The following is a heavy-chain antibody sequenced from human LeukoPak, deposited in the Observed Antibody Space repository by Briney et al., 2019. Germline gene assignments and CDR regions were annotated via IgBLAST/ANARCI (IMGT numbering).Heavy chain of an antibody. Sequence: PSETLSLTCAVYGGSFSGYYWSWIRQPPGKGLEWIGYIYHSGSTYYNPSLKSRVTISVDRSKNQFSLKLSSVTAADTAVYYCAREGPAARVDYWGQGTLVTVSS. V-gene: IGHV4-34*01. CDR1: GGSFSGYY. D-gene: IGHD2-2*01. J-gene: IGHJ4*02. CDR2: IYHSGST. CDR3: AREGPAARVDY.